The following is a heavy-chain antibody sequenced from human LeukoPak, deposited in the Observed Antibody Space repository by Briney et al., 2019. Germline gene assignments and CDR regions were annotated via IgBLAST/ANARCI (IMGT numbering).Heavy chain of an antibody. CDR3: ARRSRDGYNYVYYFDY. CDR1: GGSISGYY. D-gene: IGHD5-24*01. V-gene: IGHV4-59*08. Sequence: SETLSLTCTVSGGSISGYYWSWIRQPPGKGLEWLGYIYYSGSTNYNPSLKSRVTISVDTSKNQFSLKLSSVTAADTAVYYCARRSRDGYNYVYYFDYWGQGTLVTVSS. J-gene: IGHJ4*02. CDR2: IYYSGST.